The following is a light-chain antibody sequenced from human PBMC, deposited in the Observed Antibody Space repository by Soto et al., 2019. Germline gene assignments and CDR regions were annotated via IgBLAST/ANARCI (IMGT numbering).Light chain of an antibody. Sequence: DIQMTQSPSSLSASVGDRVTITCRASQSISTYLNWYQQKPGKAPKLLIYAASSLQSGVPSRFSGSGSGTDFTLTISSLQPEDFATYYCHQSYSTPLFTFGPGTKVYIK. CDR3: HQSYSTPLFT. V-gene: IGKV1-39*01. CDR1: QSISTY. J-gene: IGKJ3*01. CDR2: AAS.